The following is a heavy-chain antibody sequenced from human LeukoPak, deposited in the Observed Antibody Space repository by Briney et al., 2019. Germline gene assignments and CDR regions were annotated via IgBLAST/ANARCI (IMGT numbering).Heavy chain of an antibody. D-gene: IGHD2-8*01. V-gene: IGHV3-9*01. Sequence: GGSLRLSCAASGVTFDDYAMHWVRHAPGKGLEWVSGISWNSGSIGYADSVKGRFTISRDNAKNSLYLQMNSLRAEDTALYYCVLGNGGAFDIWGQGTMVTVSS. CDR2: ISWNSGSI. CDR3: VLGNGGAFDI. J-gene: IGHJ3*02. CDR1: GVTFDDYA.